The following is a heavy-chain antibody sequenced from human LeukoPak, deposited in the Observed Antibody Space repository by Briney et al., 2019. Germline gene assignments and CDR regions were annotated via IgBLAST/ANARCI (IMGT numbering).Heavy chain of an antibody. V-gene: IGHV3-23*01. CDR3: AKGNRQQLYYGMDV. J-gene: IGHJ6*02. Sequence: EGSLRLSRAASGFTFSSYAMNWVRLGPGKGLEWVSGISGTGGSTYHAESVRGRLTISRDNSKNTLYLQMNSLRAEDTAVYYCAKGNRQQLYYGMDVWGQGTTVTVSS. CDR1: GFTFSSYA. D-gene: IGHD6-13*01. CDR2: ISGTGGST.